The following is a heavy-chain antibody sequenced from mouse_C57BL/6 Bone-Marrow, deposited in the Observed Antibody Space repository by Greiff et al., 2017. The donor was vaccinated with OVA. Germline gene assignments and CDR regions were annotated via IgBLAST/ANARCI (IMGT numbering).Heavy chain of an antibody. V-gene: IGHV1-66*01. Sequence: QVQLQQSGPELVKPGASVKISCKASGYSFTSYYIHWVKQRPGQGLEWIGWIYPGSGNTKYNEKFKGKATLTADTSSSTAYMQLSSLTSEDSAVYYCARGTMVTTVPSYYAMDYWGQGTSVTVSS. CDR3: ARGTMVTTVPSYYAMDY. D-gene: IGHD2-1*01. CDR1: GYSFTSYY. J-gene: IGHJ4*01. CDR2: IYPGSGNT.